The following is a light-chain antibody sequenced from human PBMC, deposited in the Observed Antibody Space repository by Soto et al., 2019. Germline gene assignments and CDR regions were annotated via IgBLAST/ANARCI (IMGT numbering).Light chain of an antibody. Sequence: IRMTQSPSSFSASTGDRVTITCRASQSISSWLAWYQQKPGKAPKLLIYKASSLESGVPSRFSGSGSGTDFTLTINSLQPEDFATYYCQQANSFPRTFGQGTKVDIK. CDR1: QSISSW. CDR2: KAS. CDR3: QQANSFPRT. V-gene: IGKV1-12*01. J-gene: IGKJ1*01.